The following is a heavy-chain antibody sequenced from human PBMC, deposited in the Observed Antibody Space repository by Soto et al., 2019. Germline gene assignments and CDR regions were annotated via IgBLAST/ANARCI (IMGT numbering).Heavy chain of an antibody. J-gene: IGHJ4*02. D-gene: IGHD3-10*01. V-gene: IGHV3-30-3*01. CDR1: GFTFSSYA. CDR2: ISYDGSNK. Sequence: GGSLRLSCAASGFTFSSYAMHWVRQAPGKGLEWVAVISYDGSNKYYADSVKGRFTIYRDNSKNTLYLQMNSLRAEDTAVYYCARDLRGCPGEPAPGFVYWGQGTLVNVSS. CDR3: ARDLRGCPGEPAPGFVY.